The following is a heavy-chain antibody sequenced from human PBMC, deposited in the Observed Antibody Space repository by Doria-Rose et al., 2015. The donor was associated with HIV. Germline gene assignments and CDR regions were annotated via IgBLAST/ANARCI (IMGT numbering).Heavy chain of an antibody. CDR3: ARMGSYRELDY. CDR1: GASVSSRGYY. CDR2: TYYTGTS. J-gene: IGHJ4*02. V-gene: IGHV4-31*03. D-gene: IGHD3-3*01. Sequence: NLPESGPGLVKPSETLSLTCSVSGASVSSRGYYWNWIRQVPGKGLESLGYTYYTGTSDYSPSLKSRLNMAVDTSKNQFSLKLSFVTVADTAVYYCARMGSYRELDYWGQGALVIVPA.